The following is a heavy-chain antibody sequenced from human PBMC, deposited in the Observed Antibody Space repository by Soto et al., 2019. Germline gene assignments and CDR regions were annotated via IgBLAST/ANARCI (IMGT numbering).Heavy chain of an antibody. CDR1: GGSISSGGYY. Sequence: TLSLTCTVSGGSISSGGYYWSWIRQHPGKGLEWIGYIYYSGSTYYNPSLKSRVTISVDTSKNSLYLQMNSLSAEDTAVYYCARVPGTTRYWDFWGQGTLVTVSS. V-gene: IGHV4-31*03. CDR2: IYYSGST. D-gene: IGHD1-1*01. CDR3: ARVPGTTRYWDF. J-gene: IGHJ4*02.